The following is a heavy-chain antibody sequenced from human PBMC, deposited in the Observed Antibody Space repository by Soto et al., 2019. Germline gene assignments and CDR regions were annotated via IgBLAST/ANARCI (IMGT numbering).Heavy chain of an antibody. CDR3: TTDAPRIVVVPAAYFDY. Sequence: PGRSLRLSCAASGFTFSNAWMNWVRQAPGKGLEWVGRIKSKTDGGTTDYAAPVKGRFTISRDDSKNTLYLQMNSLKTEDTAVYYCTTDAPRIVVVPAAYFDYWGQGTLVTVSS. J-gene: IGHJ4*02. CDR1: GFTFSNAW. CDR2: IKSKTDGGTT. V-gene: IGHV3-15*07. D-gene: IGHD2-2*01.